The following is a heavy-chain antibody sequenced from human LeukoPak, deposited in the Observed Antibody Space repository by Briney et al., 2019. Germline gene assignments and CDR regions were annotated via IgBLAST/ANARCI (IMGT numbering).Heavy chain of an antibody. D-gene: IGHD2-21*02. Sequence: PGGSLRLSCAASGFTFSSYAMSWVRQAPGKGLEWVSAISGSGGSTYYADSVKGRFTISRDDSKNTLYLQMNSLRAEDTAVHYCAKPSDYCGGDCSHFDYWGQGTLVTVSS. CDR2: ISGSGGST. J-gene: IGHJ4*02. CDR1: GFTFSSYA. CDR3: AKPSDYCGGDCSHFDY. V-gene: IGHV3-23*01.